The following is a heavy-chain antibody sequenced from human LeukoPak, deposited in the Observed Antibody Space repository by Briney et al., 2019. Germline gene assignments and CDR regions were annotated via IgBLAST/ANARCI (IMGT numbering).Heavy chain of an antibody. D-gene: IGHD6-19*01. CDR1: GFTFSSYA. CDR3: ARDQSKVIAVAGSGLVI. Sequence: GGSLRLSCAASGFTFSSYAMSWVRQAPGKGLEWVSAISGSGGSTYYADSVKGRFTISRDNSKNTLYLQMNSLRAEDTAVYYCARDQSKVIAVAGSGLVIWGQGTLVTVSS. CDR2: ISGSGGST. V-gene: IGHV3-23*01. J-gene: IGHJ4*02.